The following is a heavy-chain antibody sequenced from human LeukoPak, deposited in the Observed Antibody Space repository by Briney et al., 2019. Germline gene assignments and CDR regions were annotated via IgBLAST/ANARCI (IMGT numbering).Heavy chain of an antibody. CDR1: GFTFSSYG. CDR2: ISFDGSNK. V-gene: IGHV3-30*18. Sequence: GRSLRLSCAASGFTFSSYGMHWVRQAPGKGLEWVAVISFDGSNKYYADSVKGRFTISRDSSKNTLYLQMNSLRAEDTAAYYCAKDRIKYYGDYEPHFDYWGQGTLVTVSS. CDR3: AKDRIKYYGDYEPHFDY. J-gene: IGHJ4*02. D-gene: IGHD4-17*01.